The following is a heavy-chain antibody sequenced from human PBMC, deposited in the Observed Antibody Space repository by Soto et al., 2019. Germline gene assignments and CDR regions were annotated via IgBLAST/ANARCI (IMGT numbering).Heavy chain of an antibody. J-gene: IGHJ6*03. CDR2: IYSGGST. Sequence: GGSLRLSCAASGFTVSSNYMSWVRQAPGKGLEWVSVIYSGGSTYYADSVKGRFTISRDNSKNTLYLQMNSLRAEDTAVYYCARVVGDCSSTSCYSYYYYYYMDVWGKGTTVTVSS. V-gene: IGHV3-66*01. D-gene: IGHD2-2*01. CDR1: GFTVSSNY. CDR3: ARVVGDCSSTSCYSYYYYYYMDV.